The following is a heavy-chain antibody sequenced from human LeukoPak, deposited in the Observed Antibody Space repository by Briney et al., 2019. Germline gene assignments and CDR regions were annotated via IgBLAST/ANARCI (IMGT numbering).Heavy chain of an antibody. Sequence: GASVKVSCKASGYTFTGYYMHWVRQAPGQGLEWMGWINPNSGGTNYAQKFQGRVTITADESTSTAYMGLSSLRSEDTAVYYCARRVPAAIMVEKLTYNWFDPWGQGTLVTVSS. CDR3: ARRVPAAIMVEKLTYNWFDP. J-gene: IGHJ5*02. CDR1: GYTFTGYY. V-gene: IGHV1-2*02. CDR2: INPNSGGT. D-gene: IGHD2-2*02.